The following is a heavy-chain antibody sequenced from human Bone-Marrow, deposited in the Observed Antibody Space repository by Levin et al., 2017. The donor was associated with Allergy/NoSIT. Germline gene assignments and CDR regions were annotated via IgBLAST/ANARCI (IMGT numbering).Heavy chain of an antibody. J-gene: IGHJ4*02. Sequence: SETLSLTCTVSGGSISNGNYYWSWIRQPPGKGLEWIGYIYYSGITYYNPSLKSRVIISVDTSTNQFYLNLSYVTAADTAVYSCAKFYFHDSGCAYCRHFDYWGQGTLVTVSS. D-gene: IGHD3-22*01. CDR1: GGSISNGNYY. CDR2: IYYSGIT. V-gene: IGHV4-30-4*01. CDR3: AKFYFHDSGCAYCRHFDY.